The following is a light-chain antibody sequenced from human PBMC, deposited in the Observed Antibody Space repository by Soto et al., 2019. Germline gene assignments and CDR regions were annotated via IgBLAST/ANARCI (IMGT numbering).Light chain of an antibody. J-gene: IGLJ1*01. Sequence: QSSLTQPASVTGYTGWSITISCGGTTSDVGGYNLVSWYQQQTAKAPKLLIYEGTQRPSGVYSRFSGSKSGNTASLTIPALQAQDEADYYCCSYASSSSYVFGTGTKVTVL. CDR2: EGT. CDR1: TSDVGGYNL. V-gene: IGLV2-23*01. CDR3: CSYASSSSYV.